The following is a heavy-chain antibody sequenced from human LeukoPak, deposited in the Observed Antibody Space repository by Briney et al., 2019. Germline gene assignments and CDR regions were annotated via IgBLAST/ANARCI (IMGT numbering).Heavy chain of an antibody. Sequence: GGSLRLSCAASGFTFSSYGMHWVRQAPGKGLEWVAFIRYDGSNKYYADSVKGRFTISRDNSKNTLYLQMNSLTTEDTALYYCAKGYDYYDYYMDVWGKGTTVTISS. CDR1: GFTFSSYG. CDR3: AKGYDYYDYYMDV. V-gene: IGHV3-30*02. D-gene: IGHD3-16*01. J-gene: IGHJ6*03. CDR2: IRYDGSNK.